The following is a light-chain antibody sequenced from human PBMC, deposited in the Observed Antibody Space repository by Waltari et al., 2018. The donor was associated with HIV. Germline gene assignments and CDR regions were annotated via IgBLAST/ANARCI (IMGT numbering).Light chain of an antibody. CDR3: QSTDITGTYAV. CDR1: ALPKQF. CDR2: KDK. Sequence: YELTQSPSVSVSPGQTATINCFGDALPKQFAYSYQHKPGQAPVLLISKDKERPSGIPDRFSGSGSGTTVTLTISGVRAEDEADYYCQSTDITGTYAVFGPGTKVTVL. J-gene: IGLJ1*01. V-gene: IGLV3-25*03.